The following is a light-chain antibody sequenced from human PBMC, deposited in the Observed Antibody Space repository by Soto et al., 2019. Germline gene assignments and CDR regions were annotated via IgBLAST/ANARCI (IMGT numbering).Light chain of an antibody. CDR1: SSNIGPNA. CDR2: NNN. J-gene: IGLJ1*01. Sequence: QSVLTQPPSASGTPGQKVTISCSGSSSNIGPNAVNWYQQLPGTAPKLLLYNNNQRPSGVSDRFSGSKSGTSASLAISGLQSDDEADYHCAAWDDRLNGLVFGTGPKVTVL. CDR3: AAWDDRLNGLV. V-gene: IGLV1-44*01.